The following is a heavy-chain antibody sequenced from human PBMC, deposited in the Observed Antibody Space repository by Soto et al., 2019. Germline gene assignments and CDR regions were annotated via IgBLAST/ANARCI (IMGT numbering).Heavy chain of an antibody. CDR2: TKYMSRWNN. J-gene: IGHJ4*01. Sequence: SQTLSLTCDISVDRVSSSSVAWNWIRQSPSRGLEWLGKTKYMSRWNNDYAESVKSRITISPDTSKNQVSLQLDSVTPEDTAVYYCVRDHNWAFDYWGQGILVTVSS. V-gene: IGHV6-1*01. CDR3: VRDHNWAFDY. D-gene: IGHD3-16*01. CDR1: VDRVSSSSVA.